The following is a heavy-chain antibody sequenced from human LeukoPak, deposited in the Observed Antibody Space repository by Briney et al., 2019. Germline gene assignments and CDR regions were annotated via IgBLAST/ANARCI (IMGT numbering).Heavy chain of an antibody. CDR1: GGTFSSYA. D-gene: IGHD6-13*01. CDR3: ARDLEQLVTPYYYYYYMDV. CDR2: IIPIFGTA. J-gene: IGHJ6*03. Sequence: SVKVSCKASGGTFSSYAISWVRQAPGQGLEWMGGIIPIFGTASYAQKFQGRVTITADESTSTAYMELSSLRSEDTAVYYCARDLEQLVTPYYYYYYMDVWGKGTTVTVSS. V-gene: IGHV1-69*13.